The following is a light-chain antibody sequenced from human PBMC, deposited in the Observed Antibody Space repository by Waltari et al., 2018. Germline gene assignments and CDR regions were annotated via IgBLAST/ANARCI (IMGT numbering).Light chain of an antibody. Sequence: DIVMPQSPDSLAVSLGERATIDCRSSQSILSKSNNKNYLAWYQQKSGQPPKLLIYWAATRESGVPDRFSGSVSGTTFTLTISSLQAEDVAVYYCHQYYHTPRTFGRGTKVEIK. V-gene: IGKV4-1*01. CDR1: QSILSKSNNKNY. CDR3: HQYYHTPRT. CDR2: WAA. J-gene: IGKJ4*02.